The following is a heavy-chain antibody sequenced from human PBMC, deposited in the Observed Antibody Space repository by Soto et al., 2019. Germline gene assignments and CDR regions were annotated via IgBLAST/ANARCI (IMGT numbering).Heavy chain of an antibody. CDR1: GYTFTSYD. Sequence: GASVKVSCKASGYTFTSYDINWVRQATGQGLEWMGWISPNSGNKNYAQKLQGRVTMTTDTSTSTAYMELRSLRSDDTAVYYCARVGGSDPAIRGRPAGAFDIWGQGTMVTVSS. J-gene: IGHJ3*02. CDR2: ISPNSGNK. V-gene: IGHV1-18*01. CDR3: ARVGGSDPAIRGRPAGAFDI. D-gene: IGHD3-10*01.